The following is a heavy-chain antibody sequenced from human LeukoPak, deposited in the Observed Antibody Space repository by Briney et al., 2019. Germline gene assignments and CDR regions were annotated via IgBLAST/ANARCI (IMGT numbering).Heavy chain of an antibody. CDR2: IIPILGIA. V-gene: IGHV1-69*04. Sequence: SVKVSCKASGGTFSSYAISWVRQAPGQGLEWMGRIIPILGIANYAQKFQGRVTITADKSTSTAYMELSSLRSDDTAVYFCARVIAATYTPFGCFDPWGQGTLVTVSS. D-gene: IGHD6-13*01. CDR1: GGTFSSYA. CDR3: ARVIAATYTPFGCFDP. J-gene: IGHJ5*02.